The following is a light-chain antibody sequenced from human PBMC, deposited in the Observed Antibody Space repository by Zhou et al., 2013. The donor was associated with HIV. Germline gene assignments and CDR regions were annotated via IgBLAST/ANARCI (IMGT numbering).Light chain of an antibody. CDR3: QQYSNSPLT. CDR2: DAS. V-gene: IGKV3-20*01. J-gene: IGKJ4*01. Sequence: EIVLTQSPGTLSLSPGERATLSCRASQSVSSSYLAWYQQKPGQAPRLLIYDASNRATGIPGRFSGSGSGTEFTLTISSLQSEDFAVYYCQQYSNSPLTFGGGTKVEIK. CDR1: QSVSSSY.